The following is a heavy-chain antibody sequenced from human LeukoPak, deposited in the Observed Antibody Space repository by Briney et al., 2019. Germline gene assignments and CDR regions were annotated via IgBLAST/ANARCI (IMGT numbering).Heavy chain of an antibody. CDR2: ISSSSSYI. CDR3: AREDGGRLGSPNDY. CDR1: GFTFSSYS. J-gene: IGHJ4*02. V-gene: IGHV3-21*01. D-gene: IGHD5-24*01. Sequence: PGGSLRLSCAASGFTFSSYSMNWVRQAPGKGLEWVSSISSSSSYIYYADSVKGRFTISRDNAKNSLYLQMNSLRAEDTAVYYCAREDGGRLGSPNDYWGQGTLVTVSS.